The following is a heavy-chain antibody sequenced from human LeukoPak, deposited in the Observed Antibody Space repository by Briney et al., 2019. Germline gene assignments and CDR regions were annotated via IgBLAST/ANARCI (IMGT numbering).Heavy chain of an antibody. CDR3: ARETERQLLPNPFHI. CDR2: VRNDGGDK. J-gene: IGHJ3*02. V-gene: IGHV3-30-3*01. D-gene: IGHD6-6*01. CDR1: GFIFSDYA. Sequence: PGGSLRLSCAASGFIFSDYAIHWVRQAPGKGLEWVGVVRNDGGDKYYADSVKGRFTVSRDNSKSTLYLQMSSLRPEDTAVYYCARETERQLLPNPFHIWGQGTMVTVSS.